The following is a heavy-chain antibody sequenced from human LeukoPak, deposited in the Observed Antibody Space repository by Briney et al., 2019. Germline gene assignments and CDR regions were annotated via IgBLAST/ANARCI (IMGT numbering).Heavy chain of an antibody. CDR3: ARMGYSGYEYNWFDP. Sequence: GGSLRLSCAASGFTFSSYGMHWVPQAPGKGLEWVAVIWYDGSNKYYADSVKGRFTISRDNSKNTLYLQINSLRAADTAVYYCARMGYSGYEYNWFDPWGEGTLVSVSS. D-gene: IGHD5-12*01. J-gene: IGHJ5*02. V-gene: IGHV3-33*01. CDR1: GFTFSSYG. CDR2: IWYDGSNK.